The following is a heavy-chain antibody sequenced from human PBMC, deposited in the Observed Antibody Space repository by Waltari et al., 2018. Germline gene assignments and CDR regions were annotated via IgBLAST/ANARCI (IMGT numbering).Heavy chain of an antibody. J-gene: IGHJ4*02. CDR2: INPNSGGT. CDR3: AVVAATGGDY. CDR1: GSTFTGSY. D-gene: IGHD2-15*01. Sequence: QVPLVQSGAEVKKPGASVKVSCQASGSTFTGSYLHWVRQAPGQGLEWMGRINPNSGGTNDAQKFQGRVTMTRDTSISTAYMELSRLRSDDTAVYYCAVVAATGGDYWGQGTLVTVSS. V-gene: IGHV1-2*06.